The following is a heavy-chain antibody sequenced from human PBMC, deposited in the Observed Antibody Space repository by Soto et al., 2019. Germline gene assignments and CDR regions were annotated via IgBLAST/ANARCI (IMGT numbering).Heavy chain of an antibody. CDR2: ISGSGGST. J-gene: IGHJ6*03. V-gene: IGHV3-23*01. CDR3: AKGGGWGVTTDYYYMDV. D-gene: IGHD4-17*01. Sequence: PGGSLRLSCAASGFTFSSYAMSWVRQAPGKGLEWVSAISGSGGSTYYADSVKGRFTISRDNSKNTLYLQMNSLRAEDTAVYYCAKGGGWGVTTDYYYMDVWGKGTTVTVSS. CDR1: GFTFSSYA.